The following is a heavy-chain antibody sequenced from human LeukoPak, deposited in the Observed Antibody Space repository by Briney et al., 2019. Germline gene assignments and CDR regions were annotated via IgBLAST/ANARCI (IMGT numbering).Heavy chain of an antibody. CDR3: ARDLGPVLYYYGSVSRQYYFDY. CDR2: ISAYNGNT. CDR1: GYTFTSYG. V-gene: IGHV1-18*01. Sequence: ASVRVSCKASGYTFTSYGISWVRQAPGQGLEWMGWISAYNGNTNYAQTLQGRVTMTTDTSTSTAYMELRSLRSDDTAVYYCARDLGPVLYYYGSVSRQYYFDYWGQGTLVTVSS. D-gene: IGHD3-10*01. J-gene: IGHJ4*02.